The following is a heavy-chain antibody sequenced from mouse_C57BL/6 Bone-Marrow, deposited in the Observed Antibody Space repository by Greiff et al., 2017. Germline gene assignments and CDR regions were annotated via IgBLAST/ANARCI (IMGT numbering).Heavy chain of an antibody. CDR1: GFTFSDAW. CDR2: IRNKANNHAT. CDR3: SRGDGWHFDY. V-gene: IGHV6-6*01. J-gene: IGHJ3*01. D-gene: IGHD2-3*01. Sequence: EVHLVESGGGLVQPGGSMKLSCAASGFTFSDAWMDWVRQSPEQGLEWVAEIRNKANNHATYYAESVKGRFTISRDDSKSSVYLQMNSVRAEDTGIEYCSRGDGWHFDYWGQGTLVTVSA.